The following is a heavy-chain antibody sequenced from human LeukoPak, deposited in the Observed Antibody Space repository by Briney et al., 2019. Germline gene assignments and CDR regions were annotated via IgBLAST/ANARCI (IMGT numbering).Heavy chain of an antibody. CDR3: AKESGLGYDSSGYDY. Sequence: GGSLRLSCAASGFTFGSYGMHWVRQAPGKGLEWVAVISYDGSNKYYADSVKGRFTISRDNSKNTLYLQMNSLRAEDTAAYYCAKESGLGYDSSGYDYWGQGTLVTVSS. CDR1: GFTFGSYG. J-gene: IGHJ4*02. CDR2: ISYDGSNK. D-gene: IGHD3-22*01. V-gene: IGHV3-30*18.